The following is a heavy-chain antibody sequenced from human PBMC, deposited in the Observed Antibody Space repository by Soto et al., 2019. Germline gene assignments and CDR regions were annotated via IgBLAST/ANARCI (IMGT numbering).Heavy chain of an antibody. CDR2: IYYSGST. Sequence: QVQLQESGPGLVKPSETLSLTCTVSGGSISSYYWSWIRQPPGKGLEWIGYIYYSGSTNYNPSLKSRVTISVDTSKNQFSLKLSSVTAADTAVYYCAGTQQLVRSLRPYYMDVWGKGTTVTVS. V-gene: IGHV4-59*08. CDR1: GGSISSYY. D-gene: IGHD6-6*01. CDR3: AGTQQLVRSLRPYYMDV. J-gene: IGHJ6*03.